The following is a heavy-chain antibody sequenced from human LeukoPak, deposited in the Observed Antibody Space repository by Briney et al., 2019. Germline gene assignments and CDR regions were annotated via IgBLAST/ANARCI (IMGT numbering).Heavy chain of an antibody. D-gene: IGHD5-24*01. Sequence: SETLSLTCTVSGGSISSYYWSWIRQPPGKGLEWIGYIHYSGSTNYNPSLKSRVTISVDTSKNQFSLKLSSVTAADTAVYYCARGRDGYKRFDYWGQGTLVTVSS. CDR2: IHYSGST. V-gene: IGHV4-59*01. J-gene: IGHJ4*02. CDR3: ARGRDGYKRFDY. CDR1: GGSISSYY.